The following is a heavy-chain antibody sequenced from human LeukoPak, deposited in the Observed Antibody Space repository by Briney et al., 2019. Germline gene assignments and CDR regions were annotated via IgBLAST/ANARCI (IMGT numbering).Heavy chain of an antibody. D-gene: IGHD6-13*01. J-gene: IGHJ4*02. CDR1: GFTFSSYS. Sequence: GGSLRLSCAASGFTFSSYSMNCVRQAPGKGLEWVSSISSSSSYIYYADSVKGRFTISRDNAKNSLYLQMNSLRADDTAVYYCARGAGSSWYLGYYFDYWGQGTLVTVSS. CDR3: ARGAGSSWYLGYYFDY. V-gene: IGHV3-21*01. CDR2: ISSSSSYI.